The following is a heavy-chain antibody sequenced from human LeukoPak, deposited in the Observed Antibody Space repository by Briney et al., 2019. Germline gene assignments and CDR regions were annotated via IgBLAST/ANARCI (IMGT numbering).Heavy chain of an antibody. CDR3: ARGRLSTSGWLTAY. CDR1: GFTFDTYW. J-gene: IGHJ6*04. CDR2: ISSNGGTI. V-gene: IGHV3-74*01. D-gene: IGHD2-2*01. Sequence: GGSLRLSCAASGFTFDTYWMHWVRQAPGKGLVWVSRISSNGGTITYADSVQGRFTISRDNAKTTLYLQMNGLRAEDTGVYYCARGRLSTSGWLTAYWGKGTTVTISS.